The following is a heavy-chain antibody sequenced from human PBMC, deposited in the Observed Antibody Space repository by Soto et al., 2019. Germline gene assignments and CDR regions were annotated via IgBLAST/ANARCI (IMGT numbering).Heavy chain of an antibody. V-gene: IGHV1-69*05. J-gene: IGHJ6*02. CDR3: ASDPPGDYYYYYGMDV. CDR2: IIPIFGTA. D-gene: IGHD2-8*02. Sequence: QVQLVQSGAEVKKPGSSVKVSCKASGGTFSSYAISWVRQAPGQGLEWMGGIIPIFGTANYAQKFQGRVTPXXXXENXXXKFQGRATSTXADLAXXDYMELSSLRSEDMAVYYCASDPPGDYYYYYGMDVWGQGSTVTVSS. CDR1: GGTFSSYA.